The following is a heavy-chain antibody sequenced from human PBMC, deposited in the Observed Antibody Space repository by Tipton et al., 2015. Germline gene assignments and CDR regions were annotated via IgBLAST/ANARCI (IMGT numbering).Heavy chain of an antibody. V-gene: IGHV3-53*01. CDR3: ARDGRIAAVGPQTFFDF. J-gene: IGHJ4*02. D-gene: IGHD6-13*01. CDR2: IYSGGSP. Sequence: QLVQSGGGSIQPEGSLRLSCAASGFTVSTNYMTWVRQAPGKGLEWVSIIYSGGSPFYADSVNGRFTISRDNSKNTLYLQMNSLRVEDTAVYYCARDGRIAAVGPQTFFDFWGQGTLVTVSS. CDR1: GFTVSTNY.